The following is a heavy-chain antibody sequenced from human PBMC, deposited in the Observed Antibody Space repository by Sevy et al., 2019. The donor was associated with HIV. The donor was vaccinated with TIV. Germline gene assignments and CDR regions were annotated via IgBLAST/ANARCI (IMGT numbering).Heavy chain of an antibody. J-gene: IGHJ4*02. V-gene: IGHV3-48*02. CDR3: ARDSVETAALDF. D-gene: IGHD5-18*01. Sequence: GWSLRLSCAASRFAFSSYTMNWVRRAPGKGLEWVSYISSGSRSIYYSDSVKGRFTISRDNAKNLLYMHMNSLRDEDTAVYFCARDSVETAALDFWGQGTLVTVSS. CDR2: ISSGSRSI. CDR1: RFAFSSYT.